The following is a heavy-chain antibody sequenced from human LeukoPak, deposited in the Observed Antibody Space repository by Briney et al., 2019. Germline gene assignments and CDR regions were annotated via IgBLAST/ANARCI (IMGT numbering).Heavy chain of an antibody. CDR1: GGSISSYY. D-gene: IGHD6-19*01. CDR2: IYYSGST. Sequence: SETLSLTCTVSGGSISSYYWSWIRQPPGKGLEWIGYIYYSGSTNYNPSLKSRVTISVDTSKNQFSLKLSSVTAADTAVYYCARGSGSSGQNSFWGQGTLVTVSS. CDR3: ARGSGSSGQNSF. V-gene: IGHV4-59*01. J-gene: IGHJ4*02.